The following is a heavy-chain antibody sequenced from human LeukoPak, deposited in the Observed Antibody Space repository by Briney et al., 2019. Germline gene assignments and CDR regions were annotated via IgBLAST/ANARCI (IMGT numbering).Heavy chain of an antibody. CDR1: GYTFTSYD. J-gene: IGHJ6*02. CDR3: AKTQGKQSYLELRYFDWPYYYYGMDV. Sequence: ASVKVSCKASGYTFTSYDINWVRQATGQGLEWMGWMNPNSGNTGYAQKFQGRVTMTRNTSISTAYMELSSLRSEDTAVYYCAKTQGKQSYLELRYFDWPYYYYGMDVWGQGTTVTVSS. D-gene: IGHD3-9*01. V-gene: IGHV1-8*01. CDR2: MNPNSGNT.